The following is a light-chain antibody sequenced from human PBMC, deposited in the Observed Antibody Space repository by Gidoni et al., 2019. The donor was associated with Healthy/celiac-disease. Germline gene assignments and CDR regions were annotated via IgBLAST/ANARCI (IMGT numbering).Light chain of an antibody. V-gene: IGKV2-28*01. CDR2: MGS. Sequence: DIVMTQSPLSLAATPGAPASISCRSSQSLLHNTGYKYLDWYLQKPGQAPQLLIYMGSNRASGVPDRFSGSGSGTEFTLKISRVEAEDVAVYYCMQALQTPYTFGQGTKLEIK. CDR1: QSLLHNTGYKY. J-gene: IGKJ2*01. CDR3: MQALQTPYT.